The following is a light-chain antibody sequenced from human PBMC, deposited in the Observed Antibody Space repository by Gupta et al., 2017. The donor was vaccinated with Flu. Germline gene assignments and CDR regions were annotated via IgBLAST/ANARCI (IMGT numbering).Light chain of an antibody. V-gene: IGLV4-69*01. CDR1: AGYSGDV. CDR3: QTWGDDILV. J-gene: IGLJ3*02. CDR2: LYSDGSH. Sequence: VTITCTLSAGYSGDVIESHQQHPAKAPQYLMRLYSDGSHDTGAVPPDRFSGSGSGADPYPTIASLQAEADDYYHCQTWGDDILVFGGGTKLTVL.